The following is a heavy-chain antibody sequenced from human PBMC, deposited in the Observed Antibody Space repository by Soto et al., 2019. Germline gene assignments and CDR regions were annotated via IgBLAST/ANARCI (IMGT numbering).Heavy chain of an antibody. CDR3: ARPDCSGGSCYSNAFDI. CDR1: GGTFSSYT. J-gene: IGHJ3*02. Sequence: SVKVSCKASGGTFSSYTISWVRQAPGQGLEWMGRIIPILGIANYAQKFQGRVTITADKSTSTAYMELSSLRSEDTAVYYCARPDCSGGSCYSNAFDIWGQGTMVTVS. CDR2: IIPILGIA. V-gene: IGHV1-69*02. D-gene: IGHD2-15*01.